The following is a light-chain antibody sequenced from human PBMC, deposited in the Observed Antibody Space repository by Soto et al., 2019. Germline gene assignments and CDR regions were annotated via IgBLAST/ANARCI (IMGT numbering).Light chain of an antibody. Sequence: EIVLTQSPATLSLSPGERATLSCRASQSFSSYLAWYQQKPGQAPRLLIYDASNRATGIPARFSGGGSGTDCTLTISSLEPEDFAVYYCQQRTNWPLTFGGGTKVEIK. V-gene: IGKV3-11*01. J-gene: IGKJ4*01. CDR2: DAS. CDR3: QQRTNWPLT. CDR1: QSFSSY.